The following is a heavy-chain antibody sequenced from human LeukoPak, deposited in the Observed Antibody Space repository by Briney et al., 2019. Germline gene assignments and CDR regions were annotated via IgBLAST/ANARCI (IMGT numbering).Heavy chain of an antibody. CDR2: INHSGST. CDR1: GGSFSGYY. J-gene: IGHJ5*02. CDR3: AREEDSFDP. Sequence: PSETLSLTCAVYGGSFSGYYWSWIRQPPGKGLEWIGEINHSGSTNYNPSLKSRVTISVDTSKNQFSLKLSSVTAADTAVYYCAREEDSFDPWGQGTLVTVSS. V-gene: IGHV4-34*01.